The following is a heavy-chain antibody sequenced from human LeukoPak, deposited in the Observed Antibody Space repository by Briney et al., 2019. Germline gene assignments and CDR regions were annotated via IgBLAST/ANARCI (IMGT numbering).Heavy chain of an antibody. J-gene: IGHJ4*02. V-gene: IGHV3-7*01. D-gene: IGHD3-22*01. CDR2: IKQDGSEK. CDR3: ARRQGSYFDTSGYYYG. CDR1: GFTFSSYW. Sequence: GGSLRLSCAASGFTFSSYWMSWVRQAPGKGLEWVANIKQDGSEKYYVDSVKGRFTISRENAKTSLYLQMNSLRAEDTAVHYCARRQGSYFDTSGYYYGWGQGTLVTVSS.